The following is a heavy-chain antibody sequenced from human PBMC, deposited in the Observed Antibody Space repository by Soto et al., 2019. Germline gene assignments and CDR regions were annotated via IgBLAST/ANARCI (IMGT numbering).Heavy chain of an antibody. J-gene: IGHJ6*02. V-gene: IGHV4-34*01. CDR1: GGSFSGYY. Sequence: SETLSLTCAVYGGSFSGYYWSWIRQPPGKGLEWIGEINHSGSTNYNPSLKSRVTISVDTSKNQFSLKLSSVTAADTAVYYCARAIRGHSDYYYYEMDVWGPGTTVTVSS. CDR2: INHSGST. CDR3: ARAIRGHSDYYYYEMDV. D-gene: IGHD3-10*01.